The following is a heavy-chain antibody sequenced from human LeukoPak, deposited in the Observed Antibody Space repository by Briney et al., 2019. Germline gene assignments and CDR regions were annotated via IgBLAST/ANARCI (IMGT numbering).Heavy chain of an antibody. J-gene: IGHJ3*02. V-gene: IGHV4-59*12. CDR1: GGSISSYY. D-gene: IGHD4-23*01. CDR2: IYHSGST. Sequence: SETLSLTCTVSGGSISSYYWSWIRQSPGKGLEWIGYIYHSGSTYYNPSLKSRVTISVDRSKNQFSLKLSSVTAADTAVYYCARDYGGNFDIWGQGTMVTVSS. CDR3: ARDYGGNFDI.